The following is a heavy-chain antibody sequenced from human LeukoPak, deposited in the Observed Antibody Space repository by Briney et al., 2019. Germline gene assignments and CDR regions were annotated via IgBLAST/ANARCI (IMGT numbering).Heavy chain of an antibody. D-gene: IGHD5-18*01. V-gene: IGHV3-74*03. J-gene: IGHJ4*02. CDR1: GFPFSAYW. CDR3: AKDYNYGQTDS. Sequence: PGGSLRLSCAASGFPFSAYWMHWVRQAPGKGLVGVSTINTDGSVTTHADSVKGRFTISRDNAENTLYLQMNSLRGEDTAVYYCAKDYNYGQTDSWGQGTLVTVSS. CDR2: INTDGSVT.